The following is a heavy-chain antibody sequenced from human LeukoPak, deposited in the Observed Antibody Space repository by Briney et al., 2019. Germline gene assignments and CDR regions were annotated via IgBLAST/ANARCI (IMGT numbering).Heavy chain of an antibody. CDR3: ARDPFYDTYYSDSSDVFDI. Sequence: PSETLSLTCTVSGGSIRSYYRSWIRQPARKGLEWIGRIYISGSTNYNPSLKSRVTMSLDTSKNQFSLELRSVTAADTAVYYCARDPFYDTYYSDSSDVFDIWGQGTMVTVSS. V-gene: IGHV4-4*07. D-gene: IGHD3-22*01. CDR2: IYISGST. J-gene: IGHJ3*02. CDR1: GGSIRSYY.